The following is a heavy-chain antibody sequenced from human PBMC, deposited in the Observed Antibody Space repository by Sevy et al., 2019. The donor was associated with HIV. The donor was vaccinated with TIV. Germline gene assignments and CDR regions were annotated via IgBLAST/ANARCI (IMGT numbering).Heavy chain of an antibody. CDR3: AKDPRGWNAFDI. CDR2: ISGSGGST. Sequence: GGSLRLSCAASGFTFSSYAMSWVRQAPGKGLEWVSAISGSGGSTYYADSVKGRFTISRDNSKNTLYLQMNSLGAEDTAVYYCAKDPRGWNAFDIWGQGTMVTVSS. V-gene: IGHV3-23*01. D-gene: IGHD2-15*01. CDR1: GFTFSSYA. J-gene: IGHJ3*02.